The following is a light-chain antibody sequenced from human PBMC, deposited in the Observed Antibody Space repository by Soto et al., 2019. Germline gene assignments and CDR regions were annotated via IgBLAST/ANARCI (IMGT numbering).Light chain of an antibody. J-gene: IGKJ2*01. V-gene: IGKV1-6*01. CDR2: GAS. CDR1: QDIRKD. CDR3: LQDYNYPFT. Sequence: AIQMTQSPSSXSASVGDRVTITCRASQDIRKDLAWYQQKPGKAPQILIYGASTLQTGVASRFSGSGSATDFTLTISSLQPEDSAAYYCLQDYNYPFTFGQGTKVDI.